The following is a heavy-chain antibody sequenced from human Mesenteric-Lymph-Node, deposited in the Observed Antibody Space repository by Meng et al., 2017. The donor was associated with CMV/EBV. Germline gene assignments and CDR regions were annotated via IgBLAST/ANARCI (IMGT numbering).Heavy chain of an antibody. V-gene: IGHV1-46*01. Sequence: ASVKVSCKASGYTFTTYSIHWVRQAPGQGLEWMGIINPSGGSTSYAQKFQGRVTMTRDTSTSTVYMELSSLRSEDTAVYYCARGGSNYYDSSGYYYGYWGQGTLVTVSS. D-gene: IGHD3-22*01. CDR1: GYTFTTYS. J-gene: IGHJ4*02. CDR3: ARGGSNYYDSSGYYYGY. CDR2: INPSGGST.